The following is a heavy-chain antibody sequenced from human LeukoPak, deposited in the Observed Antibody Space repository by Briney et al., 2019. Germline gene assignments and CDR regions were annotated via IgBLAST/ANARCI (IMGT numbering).Heavy chain of an antibody. CDR3: ARGPRYDCSGGSCRSDY. J-gene: IGHJ4*02. V-gene: IGHV1-2*04. D-gene: IGHD2-15*01. CDR1: GYTFTGYY. CDR2: INPNSGGT. Sequence: EASVKVSCKASGYTFTGYYMHWVRQAPGQGLEWMGWINPNSGGTNYAQKFQGWVTMTRDTSISTAYMELSRLRSDDTAVYYCARGPRYDCSGGSCRSDYWGQGTLVTVSS.